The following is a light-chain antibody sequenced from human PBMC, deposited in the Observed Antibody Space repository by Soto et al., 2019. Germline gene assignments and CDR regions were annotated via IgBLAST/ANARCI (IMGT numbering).Light chain of an antibody. J-gene: IGKJ4*01. CDR1: QTVTRSY. CDR2: DAS. V-gene: IGKV3-11*01. CDR3: QQRSNWRNT. Sequence: EIVLTQSPGTMSLSPGERVTLSCRASQTVTRSYLAWYQQKPGQAPRLLIYDASNRATGIPARFSGSGSGTDFTLTISSLEPEDFAVYYCQQRSNWRNTFGGGTKVEIK.